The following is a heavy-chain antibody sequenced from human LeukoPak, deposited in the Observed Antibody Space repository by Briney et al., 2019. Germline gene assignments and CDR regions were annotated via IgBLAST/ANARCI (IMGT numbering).Heavy chain of an antibody. D-gene: IGHD5-18*01. CDR3: ARDLYSYGRGAESD. Sequence: ETLSLTCTVSGGSISSYSMNWVRQAPGKGLEWVSSISSSSSYIYYADSVKGRFTISRDNSKNTLYLQMNSLRAEDTAVYYCARDLYSYGRGAESDWGQGTLVTVSS. J-gene: IGHJ4*02. CDR2: ISSSSSYI. V-gene: IGHV3-21*01. CDR1: GGSISSYS.